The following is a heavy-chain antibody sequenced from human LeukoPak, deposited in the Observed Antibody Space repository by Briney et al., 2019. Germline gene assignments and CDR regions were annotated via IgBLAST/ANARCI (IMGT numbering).Heavy chain of an antibody. CDR2: INHSGST. CDR3: AKLTGDPFDY. CDR1: GGSIDSTNW. D-gene: IGHD2-21*02. V-gene: IGHV4/OR15-8*01. Sequence: PSETLSLTCDVSGGSIDSTNWWNWVRQPPGKGLEWIGEINHSGSTNYNPSLKSRVTISVDTSKSQFSLKLSSVIAADTAVYYCAKLTGDPFDYWGQGTLVTVSS. J-gene: IGHJ4*02.